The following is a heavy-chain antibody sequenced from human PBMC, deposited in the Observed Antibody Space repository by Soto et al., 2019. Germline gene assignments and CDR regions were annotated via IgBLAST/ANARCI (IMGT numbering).Heavy chain of an antibody. D-gene: IGHD2-15*01. CDR1: GLTITGKKY. CDR2: LYDVDGT. J-gene: IGHJ3*02. Sequence: GGSLRLSCAALGLTITGKKYMSWVRQAPGRGLEWVSALYDVDGTYYADSVKGRCTISRDSSKTIVFLQMTNLGPDDTAVYYCATWLLREHAYDIWDLETTVTVSS. CDR3: ATWLLREHAYDI. V-gene: IGHV3-53*01.